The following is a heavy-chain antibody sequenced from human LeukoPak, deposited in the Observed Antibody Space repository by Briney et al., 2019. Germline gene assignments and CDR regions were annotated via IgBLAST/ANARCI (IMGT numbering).Heavy chain of an antibody. CDR2: MPYDGSDK. Sequence: PGRSLRLSCATTGFIFNNSVMHWVRQAPGKGLEWVALMPYDGSDKYYADSVKGRFTISRDNSKNTLYLQMNSLRVEDTAIYYCARDLKMKYCDFWGQGTLVTVSS. J-gene: IGHJ4*02. V-gene: IGHV3-33*05. CDR1: GFIFNNSV. CDR3: ARDLKMKYCDF. D-gene: IGHD5-24*01.